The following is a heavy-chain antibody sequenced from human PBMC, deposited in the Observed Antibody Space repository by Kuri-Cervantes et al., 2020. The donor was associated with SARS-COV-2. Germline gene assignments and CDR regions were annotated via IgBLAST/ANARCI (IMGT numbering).Heavy chain of an antibody. D-gene: IGHD2-2*01. CDR2: IYSGGST. CDR3: ARGLYCSSTSCYRKTDYYYYMDV. Sequence: GGLLWRSCAATGITVSSHYMSWVRQAPGKGLEWVPVIYSGGSTYYADSVKGRFTISRDNSKNTLYLQMNSLRAEDTAVYYCARGLYCSSTSCYRKTDYYYYMDVWGKGTTVTVSS. V-gene: IGHV3-53*01. CDR1: GITVSSHY. J-gene: IGHJ6*03.